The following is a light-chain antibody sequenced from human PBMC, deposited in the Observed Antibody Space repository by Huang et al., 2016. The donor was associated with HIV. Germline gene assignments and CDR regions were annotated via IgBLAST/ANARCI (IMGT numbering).Light chain of an antibody. CDR3: QQYDNWPPLT. Sequence: EIVMTQSPATLSVSPGERATLSCRASQSVSSNLAWYQQKPGQAPRLLLYGASTRATGGPARFSGSGSGTEFTLTISSLQSEDVALYYCQQYDNWPPLTFGGGTKVEIK. CDR1: QSVSSN. V-gene: IGKV3-15*01. J-gene: IGKJ4*01. CDR2: GAS.